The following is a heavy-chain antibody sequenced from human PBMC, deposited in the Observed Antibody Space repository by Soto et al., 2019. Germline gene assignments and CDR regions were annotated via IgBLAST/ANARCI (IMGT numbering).Heavy chain of an antibody. CDR2: ISSSSSYT. CDR1: GFTFSDYY. J-gene: IGHJ5*02. V-gene: IGHV3-11*06. Sequence: LRLSCAASGFTFSDYYMSWIRQAPGKGLEWVSYISSSSSYTNYADSVKGRFTISRDNAKNSLYLQMNSLRAEDTAVYYCARRRSWFDPWGQGTLVTVSS. CDR3: ARRRSWFDP.